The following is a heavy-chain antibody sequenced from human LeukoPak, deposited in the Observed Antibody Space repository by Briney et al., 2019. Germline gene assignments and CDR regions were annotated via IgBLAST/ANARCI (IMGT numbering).Heavy chain of an antibody. Sequence: PSETLSLTCAVSGGSISSGGYSWSWIRQPPGKGLEWIGYIYHSGGTYYNPSLKSRVTISVDRSKNQFSLKLSSVTAADTAVYYCARDRMVRGDLAIDPWGQGTLVTVSS. CDR3: ARDRMVRGDLAIDP. CDR1: GGSISSGGYS. J-gene: IGHJ5*02. V-gene: IGHV4-30-2*01. CDR2: IYHSGGT. D-gene: IGHD3-10*01.